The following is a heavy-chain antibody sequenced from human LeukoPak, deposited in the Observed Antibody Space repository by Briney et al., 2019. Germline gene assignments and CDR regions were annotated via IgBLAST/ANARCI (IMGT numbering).Heavy chain of an antibody. CDR2: ISYDGSSK. V-gene: IGHV3-30*04. D-gene: IGHD6-25*01. Sequence: GGSLRLSCAASGFTFSRYTMHWVRQAPGKGLEWVAVISYDGSSKLFADSVKGRFTISRDSSKNTLYLQMNSLRAEDTAVYYCARSGSETQNWFDPWGQGTLVTVSS. J-gene: IGHJ5*02. CDR1: GFTFSRYT. CDR3: ARSGSETQNWFDP.